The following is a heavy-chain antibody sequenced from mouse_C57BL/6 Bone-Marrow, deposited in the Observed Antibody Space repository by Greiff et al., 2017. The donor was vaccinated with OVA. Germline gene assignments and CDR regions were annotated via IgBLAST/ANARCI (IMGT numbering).Heavy chain of an antibody. J-gene: IGHJ4*01. D-gene: IGHD2-4*01. CDR2: IDPNSGGT. CDR3: GRGDYKKNYDLDY. V-gene: IGHV1-72*01. CDR1: GYTFTSYW. Sequence: QVQLQQPGAELVKPGASVKLSCKASGYTFTSYWMLWVKQRPGRGLEWIGRIDPNSGGTKYNEKFKSKATLTVDKPSSTAYMQLTSLTSEASAVSYCGRGDYKKNYDLDYWGKGTSVTVSS.